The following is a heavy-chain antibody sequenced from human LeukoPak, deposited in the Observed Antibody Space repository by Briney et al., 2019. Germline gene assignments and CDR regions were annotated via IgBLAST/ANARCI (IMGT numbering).Heavy chain of an antibody. CDR1: GYTFTDYY. CDR2: INPNSGDT. J-gene: IGHJ3*02. V-gene: IGHV1-2*02. CDR3: ARTYYYGSGSCSEGASNI. D-gene: IGHD3-10*01. Sequence: GASVKVSCKASGYTFTDYYMHWVRQAPGQGLEWMGWINPNSGDTHYAQKFQGRDTMTRDTSISTAYMELSRLRSDETAVYYCARTYYYGSGSCSEGASNIWGQGTMVTVSS.